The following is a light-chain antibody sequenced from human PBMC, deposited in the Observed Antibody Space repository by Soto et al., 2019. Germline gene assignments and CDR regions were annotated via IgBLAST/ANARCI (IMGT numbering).Light chain of an antibody. CDR3: HQRQYWPPIT. J-gene: IGKJ5*01. Sequence: EIVLTQSPGTLSLSPGERATLSCRASQSVFNNHIGWYQQKTGQAPRRLIFGASFRATGIPDRFSGSGSGTDFTLTISSLEPEDFAVYYCHQRQYWPPITFGQGTRLEIK. CDR2: GAS. V-gene: IGKV3D-20*02. CDR1: QSVFNNH.